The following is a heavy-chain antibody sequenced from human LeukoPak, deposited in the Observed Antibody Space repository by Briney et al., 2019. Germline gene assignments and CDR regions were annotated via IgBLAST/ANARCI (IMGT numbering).Heavy chain of an antibody. CDR1: GYTFTGYY. D-gene: IGHD6-19*01. J-gene: IGHJ4*02. V-gene: IGHV1-2*02. Sequence: GASVKVSCKASGYTFTGYYMHWVRQAPGQGLEWMGWINPNSGGTNYAQKFQGRGTTTRDTSISTAYMELSRLRPDDTAVYYCARTVGYSSGWYYFDFWGQGTLVTVSS. CDR2: INPNSGGT. CDR3: ARTVGYSSGWYYFDF.